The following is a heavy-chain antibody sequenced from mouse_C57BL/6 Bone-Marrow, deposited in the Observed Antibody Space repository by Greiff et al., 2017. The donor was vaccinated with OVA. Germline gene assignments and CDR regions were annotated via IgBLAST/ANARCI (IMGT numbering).Heavy chain of an antibody. V-gene: IGHV1-64*01. CDR2: IHPNSGST. CDR1: GYTFTSYW. Sequence: QVHVKQPGAELVKPGASVKLSCKASGYTFTSYWMHWVKQRPGQGLEWIGMIHPNSGSTNYNEKFKSKATLTVDKSSSTAYMQLSSLTSEDSAVYYCARYYGTSYAMDYWGQGTSVTVSS. D-gene: IGHD2-1*01. CDR3: ARYYGTSYAMDY. J-gene: IGHJ4*01.